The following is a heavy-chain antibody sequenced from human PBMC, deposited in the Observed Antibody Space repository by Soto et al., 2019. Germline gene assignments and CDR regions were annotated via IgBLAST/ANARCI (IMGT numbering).Heavy chain of an antibody. CDR2: IYASGSP. CDR1: GGSISVYY. V-gene: IGHV4-59*01. CDR3: ARGVGSSPPRY. D-gene: IGHD1-26*01. J-gene: IGHJ4*02. Sequence: SETLSLTCTISGGSISVYYWSWVRQPPGHELEWIGYIYASGSPYYNHSLRSRVTISADTSKNQISLKLTSPTAADTAVYYCARGVGSSPPRYWGRGTLVTVSS.